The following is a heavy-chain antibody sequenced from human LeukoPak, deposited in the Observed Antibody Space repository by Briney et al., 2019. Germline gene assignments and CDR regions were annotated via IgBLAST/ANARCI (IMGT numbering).Heavy chain of an antibody. D-gene: IGHD3-9*01. CDR2: IKEDGSVK. J-gene: IGHJ4*02. V-gene: IGHV3-7*01. CDR3: AKYFGHQQFDS. CDR1: GFTFSSSW. Sequence: GGSLRLSCAVSGFTFSSSWMDWVRQAPGKGLEWVANIKEDGSVKNYVDSVKGRFTISRDNTKNSLYLQMNSLRAEDTAVYYCAKYFGHQQFDSWGQGTLVIVSS.